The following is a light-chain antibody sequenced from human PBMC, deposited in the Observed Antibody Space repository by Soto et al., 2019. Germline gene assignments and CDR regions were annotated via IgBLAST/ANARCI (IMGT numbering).Light chain of an antibody. CDR1: QSVTSDY. CDR2: GAS. Sequence: EIVLTQSPATLSSSPGERATLSCRASQSVTSDYLAWYQQKPGQSPRLLMSGASRRATGVPDRFSGSGSGTDFTLTISRLEPEDFAVYYCQQYGSSPPMYTFGQGTKVDIK. CDR3: QQYGSSPPMYT. J-gene: IGKJ2*01. V-gene: IGKV3-20*01.